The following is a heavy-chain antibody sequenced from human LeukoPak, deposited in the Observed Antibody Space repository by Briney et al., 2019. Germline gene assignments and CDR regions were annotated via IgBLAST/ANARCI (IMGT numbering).Heavy chain of an antibody. CDR2: ISAGGSST. V-gene: IGHV3-23*01. CDR3: AKRVGSSGWPYDY. J-gene: IGHJ4*02. CDR1: AFTFSLYA. Sequence: PGGSLRLSCAASAFTFSLYAMTWVRQAPGKGLEWVSSISAGGSSTYYADSVKGRFTISRDNPKNTLYLQMSSLRPEDTAVYYCAKRVGSSGWPYDYWGQGTPVTVSS. D-gene: IGHD6-19*01.